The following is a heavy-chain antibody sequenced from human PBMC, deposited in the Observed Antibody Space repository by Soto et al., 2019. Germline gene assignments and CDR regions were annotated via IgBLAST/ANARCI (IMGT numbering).Heavy chain of an antibody. V-gene: IGHV3-7*05. D-gene: IGHD1-26*01. J-gene: IGHJ4*02. CDR3: ARVPPASVGATSPDS. CDR1: GFTFSAYW. CDR2: IKHDGGEK. Sequence: EVQLVESGGGLVQPGGSLRLPVSASGFTFSAYWRSWFRQAPGKGPEWVANIKHDGGEKYYVDSVRGRFTISRDNAKNSLSLQMNSLTGEDTAVYFCARVPPASVGATSPDSWGQGTLVTVSS.